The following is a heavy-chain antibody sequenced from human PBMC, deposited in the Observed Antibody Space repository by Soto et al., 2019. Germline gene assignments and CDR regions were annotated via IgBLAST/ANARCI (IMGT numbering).Heavy chain of an antibody. J-gene: IGHJ6*02. CDR2: IYYSGST. Sequence: SEPMSLTCTVSGGSLISSSYYWGWIRQPPGKGLEWIGSIYYSGSTYYNPSLKSRVTISVDTSKNQFSLKLSSVTAADTAVYYCARRLYYDSSGFDAGGMDVWCQGTTVTVSS. CDR3: ARRLYYDSSGFDAGGMDV. CDR1: GGSLISSSYY. V-gene: IGHV4-39*01. D-gene: IGHD3-22*01.